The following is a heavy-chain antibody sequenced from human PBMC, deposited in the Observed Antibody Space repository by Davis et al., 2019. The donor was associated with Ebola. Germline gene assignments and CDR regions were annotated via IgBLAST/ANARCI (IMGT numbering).Heavy chain of an antibody. CDR1: GDSISSYSYY. CDR2: IFYTGNT. CDR3: ARDTIALNF. Sequence: GSLRLSCTVSGDSISSYSYYWAWIRQSPGKGLEWIGSIFYTGNTFYNPSLSSRVTISLDTSNNQFSLKLSSVTAADTAVYYCARDTIALNFWGRGTLVTVSS. D-gene: IGHD2-21*01. V-gene: IGHV4-39*07. J-gene: IGHJ4*02.